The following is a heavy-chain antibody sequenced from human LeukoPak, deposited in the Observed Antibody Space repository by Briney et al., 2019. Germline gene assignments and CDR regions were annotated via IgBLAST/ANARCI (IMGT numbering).Heavy chain of an antibody. CDR1: GFTFSSYS. CDR3: ARVGLIEDRSHWYLDL. Sequence: GGSLRLSCAASGFTFSSYSMNWVRQAPGKGLEWVSSISSSSSYIYYADSVKGRFTISRDNAKNTVYLQMNSLRAEDTAVYYCARVGLIEDRSHWYLDLWGRGTLVTVSS. CDR2: ISSSSSYI. V-gene: IGHV3-21*01. J-gene: IGHJ2*01. D-gene: IGHD2-15*01.